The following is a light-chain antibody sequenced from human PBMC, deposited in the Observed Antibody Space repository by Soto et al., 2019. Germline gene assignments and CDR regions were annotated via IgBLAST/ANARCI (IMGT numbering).Light chain of an antibody. Sequence: EIVLTQSPATQSLSPGERATLSCRASQSVSSYLAWYQQKPGQAPRLLIYDASNLATGIPARFSGSGSGTDFTLTISSLQPEDFAVYYCQQRSNWPLTFGGGTKVEIK. CDR1: QSVSSY. V-gene: IGKV3-11*01. CDR2: DAS. J-gene: IGKJ4*01. CDR3: QQRSNWPLT.